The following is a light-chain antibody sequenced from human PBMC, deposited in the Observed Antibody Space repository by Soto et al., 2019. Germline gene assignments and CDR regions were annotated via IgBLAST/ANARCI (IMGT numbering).Light chain of an antibody. J-gene: IGLJ2*01. CDR3: CSYANSGTFFVV. V-gene: IGLV2-23*03. CDR1: SSDAGSYNL. CDR2: EGS. Sequence: QSVLTQPASVSGSPGQSITISCTGTSSDAGSYNLVSWYQHHPGKAPKLMIYEGSKRPSGVSHRFSGSKSGNTASLTISGVQAEDEADYYCCSYANSGTFFVVFGGGTQLTVL.